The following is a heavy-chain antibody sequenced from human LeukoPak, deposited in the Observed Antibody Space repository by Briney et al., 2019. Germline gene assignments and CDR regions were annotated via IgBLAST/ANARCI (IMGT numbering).Heavy chain of an antibody. V-gene: IGHV4-61*02. CDR3: ARVRSEYSSSSPAYYYYYYMDV. Sequence: SQTLSLTCTVSGGSISSGSYYWSWIRQPAGKGLEWIGRIYTSGSTNYNPSPKSRVTISVDTSKNQFSLKLSSVTAADTAVYYCARVRSEYSSSSPAYYYYYYMDVWGKGTTVTVSS. CDR2: IYTSGST. D-gene: IGHD6-6*01. CDR1: GGSISSGSYY. J-gene: IGHJ6*03.